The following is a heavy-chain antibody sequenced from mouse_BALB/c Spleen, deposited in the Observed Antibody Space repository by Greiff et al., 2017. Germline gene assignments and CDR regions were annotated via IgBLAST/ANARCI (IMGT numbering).Heavy chain of an antibody. CDR2: IDPENGDT. CDR1: GFNIKDYY. D-gene: IGHD4-1*01. V-gene: IGHV14-4*02. CDR3: ARRTGYYFDY. Sequence: EVQLQQSGAELVRSGASVKLSCTASGFNIKDYYMHWVKQRPEQGLEWIGWIDPENGDTEYAPKFQGKATMTADTSSNTAYLQLSSLTSEDTAVYYCARRTGYYFDYWGQGTTLTVSS. J-gene: IGHJ2*01.